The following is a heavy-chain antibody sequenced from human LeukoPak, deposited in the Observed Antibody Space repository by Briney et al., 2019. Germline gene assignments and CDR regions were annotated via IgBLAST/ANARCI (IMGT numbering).Heavy chain of an antibody. J-gene: IGHJ5*02. Sequence: GGSLRLSCAVSGLTVNSNYMSWVRQAPGQGLEGVSLLHPGGRTYYADSVKGRFTIFRDNAKNTLHLQMDSLGVEDTAVYYCAREGGDLITGTTDWFDPWGQGTLVTVSS. CDR1: GLTVNSNY. CDR3: AREGGDLITGTTDWFDP. V-gene: IGHV3-53*05. D-gene: IGHD1-20*01. CDR2: LHPGGRT.